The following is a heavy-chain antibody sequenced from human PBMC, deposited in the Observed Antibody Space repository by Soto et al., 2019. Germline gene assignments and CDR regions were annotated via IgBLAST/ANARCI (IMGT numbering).Heavy chain of an antibody. D-gene: IGHD3-9*01. Sequence: PSETLSLTFDGYGRPFSGSYWSWIRQPPGQGLEWIGEINHSGSTNYNPSLKSRVTISVDTSKNQFSLKLSSVTAADTAVYYCARGGPYYDILTGYYRGDYYYGMDVWGQGTTVS. V-gene: IGHV4-34*01. CDR2: INHSGST. CDR1: GRPFSGSY. CDR3: ARGGPYYDILTGYYRGDYYYGMDV. J-gene: IGHJ6*02.